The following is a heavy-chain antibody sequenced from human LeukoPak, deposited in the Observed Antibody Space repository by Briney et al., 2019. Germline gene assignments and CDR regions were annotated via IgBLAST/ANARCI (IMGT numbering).Heavy chain of an antibody. J-gene: IGHJ4*02. CDR2: ISSDGGDK. CDR3: ARAHQVGSRFSGRYHSDLDY. CDR1: GFTFNTYA. V-gene: IGHV3-30*04. D-gene: IGHD1-26*01. Sequence: GGSLRLSCEGSGFTFNTYAMHWVRQAPGKGLQWVSIISSDGGDKHYADSVKGRFTISRDNSQNTLYLHLNSLRPEDTAIYYCARAHQVGSRFSGRYHSDLDYWGQGTLVTVSS.